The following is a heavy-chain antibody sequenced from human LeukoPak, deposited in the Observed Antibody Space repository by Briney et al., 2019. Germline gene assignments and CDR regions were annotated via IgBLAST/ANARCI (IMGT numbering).Heavy chain of an antibody. CDR1: GYPFTRFA. V-gene: IGHV1-18*01. Sequence: ASLNVSCKASGYPFTRFAINWVRQAPGQGLEWMGWISTHSGNTKYAETLQGRLTMTTDTSTQTAYMELRGLRSDDTAVYYCARNLGEENNLYYGLDVWGQGTTVAVTS. CDR2: ISTHSGNT. D-gene: IGHD1/OR15-1a*01. CDR3: ARNLGEENNLYYGLDV. J-gene: IGHJ6*02.